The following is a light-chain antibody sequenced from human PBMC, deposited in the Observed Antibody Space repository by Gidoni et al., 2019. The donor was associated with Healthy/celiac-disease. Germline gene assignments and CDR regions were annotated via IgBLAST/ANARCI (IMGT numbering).Light chain of an antibody. CDR1: QGVSRSY. CDR3: QQYGSEPRNT. Sequence: VFTPSPGPLSLSPGERATLACRASQGVSRSYLAWYQPKPGQAPRRLIYGASSRATGIQDRFSGSGSGTEVTITISRMEPEDVAVDYCQQYGSEPRNTFXXXTKLEIK. V-gene: IGKV3-20*01. CDR2: GAS. J-gene: IGKJ2*01.